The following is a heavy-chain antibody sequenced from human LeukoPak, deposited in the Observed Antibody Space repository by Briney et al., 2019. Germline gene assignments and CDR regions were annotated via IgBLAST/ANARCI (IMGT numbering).Heavy chain of an antibody. D-gene: IGHD6-13*01. CDR3: ARDSGRIAAAGRPPTGY. V-gene: IGHV3-74*01. Sequence: GGSLRLSCAASGFTFSSYWMHWVRQAPGKGLVWVSRINSDGSSTSYADSVKGRFTISRDNAKNTLYLQMNSLRAEDTAVYYCARDSGRIAAAGRPPTGYWGQGTLVTVSS. J-gene: IGHJ4*02. CDR2: INSDGSST. CDR1: GFTFSSYW.